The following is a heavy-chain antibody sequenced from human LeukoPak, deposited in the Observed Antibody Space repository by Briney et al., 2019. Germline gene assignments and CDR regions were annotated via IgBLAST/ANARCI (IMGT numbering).Heavy chain of an antibody. CDR3: ARADHYDSRGYYYENACDY. J-gene: IGHJ4*02. D-gene: IGHD3-22*01. V-gene: IGHV1-18*01. CDR2: ISGNNGNT. Sequence: ASVKVSCKTSGYTFTTYGLTWVRQAPGQGLEWMGWISGNNGNTNFAQKFLGRVTLTTDTSTRIAHMELRSLRSDDTAVYYCARADHYDSRGYYYENACDYWGQGTLVTVSS. CDR1: GYTFTTYG.